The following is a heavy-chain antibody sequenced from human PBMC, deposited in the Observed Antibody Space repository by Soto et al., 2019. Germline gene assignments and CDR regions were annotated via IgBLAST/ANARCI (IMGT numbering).Heavy chain of an antibody. CDR1: GFTFSGSA. J-gene: IGHJ6*02. CDR3: TRRGDSSSWYSGNYGMDV. Sequence: GSLRLSCAASGFTFSGSAMHWVRQASGKGLEWVGRIRSKANSYATAYAASVKGRFTISRDDSKNTAYLQMNSLKTEDTAVYYCTRRGDSSSWYSGNYGMDVWGQGTTVTVSS. V-gene: IGHV3-73*01. D-gene: IGHD6-13*01. CDR2: IRSKANSYAT.